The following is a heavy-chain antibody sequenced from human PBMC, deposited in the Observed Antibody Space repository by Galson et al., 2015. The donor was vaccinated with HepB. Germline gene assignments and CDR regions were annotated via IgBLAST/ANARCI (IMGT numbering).Heavy chain of an antibody. J-gene: IGHJ6*02. CDR1: GGTFSSYA. CDR3: ARVRLGYCSSTSCPPYYYYYGMDV. D-gene: IGHD2-2*01. V-gene: IGHV1-69*13. Sequence: SVKVSCKASGGTFSSYAISWVRQAPGQGLEWMGGIIPIFGTANYAQKFQGRVTITADESTSTAYMELSSLRSEDTAVYYCARVRLGYCSSTSCPPYYYYYGMDVWGQGTTVTVSS. CDR2: IIPIFGTA.